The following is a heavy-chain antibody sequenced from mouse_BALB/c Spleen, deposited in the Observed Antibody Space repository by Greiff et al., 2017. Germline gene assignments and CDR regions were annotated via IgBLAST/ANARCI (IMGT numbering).Heavy chain of an antibody. Sequence: VQLKESGAELVRSGASVKLSCTASGFNIKDYYMHWVKQRPEQGLEWIGWIDPENGDTEYAPKFQGKATMTADTSSNTAYLQLSSLTSEDTAVYYCNAYCGSSLFAYWGQGTLVTVSA. V-gene: IGHV14-4*02. CDR1: GFNIKDYY. CDR3: NAYCGSSLFAY. J-gene: IGHJ3*01. CDR2: IDPENGDT. D-gene: IGHD1-1*01.